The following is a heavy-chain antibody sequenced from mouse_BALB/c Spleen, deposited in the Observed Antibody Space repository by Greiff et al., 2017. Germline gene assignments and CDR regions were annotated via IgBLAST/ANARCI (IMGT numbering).Heavy chain of an antibody. J-gene: IGHJ1*01. CDR3: VRHGSYFDV. V-gene: IGHV10-1*02. CDR1: GFTFNTYA. CDR2: IRSKSNNYAT. D-gene: IGHD1-1*02. Sequence: EVQLVESGGGLVQPKGSLKLSCAASGFTFNTYAMNWVRQAPGKGLEWVARIRSKSNNYATYYADSVKDRFTISRDDSQSMLYLQMNNLKTEDTAMYYCVRHGSYFDVWGAGTTVTVSS.